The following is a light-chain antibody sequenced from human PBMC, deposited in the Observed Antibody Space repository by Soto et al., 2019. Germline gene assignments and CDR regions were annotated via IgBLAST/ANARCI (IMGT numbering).Light chain of an antibody. Sequence: QLVLTQSSSASASLGSSVKLTCTLSSGHSSYIIAWHQQQPGKAPRYLMKVEGSGSYNKGSGVPDRFSGSSSGADRYLTISNLQFEDEADYYCETWDSNTHVFGGGTKLTVL. CDR2: VEGSGSY. CDR1: SGHSSYI. V-gene: IGLV4-60*02. CDR3: ETWDSNTHV. J-gene: IGLJ3*02.